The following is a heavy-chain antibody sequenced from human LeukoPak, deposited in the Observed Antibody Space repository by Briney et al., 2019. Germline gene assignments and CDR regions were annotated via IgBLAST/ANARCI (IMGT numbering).Heavy chain of an antibody. CDR2: ISAYNGNA. CDR3: ARIVDIVATYNWFDP. V-gene: IGHV1-18*01. Sequence: ASVKVSCKASGYTFTSYGISWVRQAPGQGLEWMGWISAYNGNANYAQKLQGRVTMTTDTSTSTAYMELRSLRSDDTAVYYCARIVDIVATYNWFDPWGQGTLVTVSS. J-gene: IGHJ5*02. CDR1: GYTFTSYG. D-gene: IGHD5-12*01.